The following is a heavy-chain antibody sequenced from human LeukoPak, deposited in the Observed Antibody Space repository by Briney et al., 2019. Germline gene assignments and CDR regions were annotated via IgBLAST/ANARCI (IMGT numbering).Heavy chain of an antibody. CDR3: ARAPILPDI. CDR2: TYYSGST. Sequence: PSETLSLTCTVSGGSISRYYWSWIRQPPGKGLEWIGYTYYSGSTNYNPSLKSRVTISVDTSKNQFSLKLSSVTAADTAVYYCARAPILPDIWGQGTMVTVSS. J-gene: IGHJ3*02. D-gene: IGHD2-15*01. V-gene: IGHV4-59*01. CDR1: GGSISRYY.